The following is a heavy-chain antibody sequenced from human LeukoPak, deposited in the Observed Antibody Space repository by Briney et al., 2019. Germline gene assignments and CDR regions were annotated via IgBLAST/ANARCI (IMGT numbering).Heavy chain of an antibody. CDR3: AKSDKATAHAFDI. Sequence: PGGSLRLSCAASGFTFSTYAMTWVRQAPGKGLEWVSAISGSGGSTYYADSVKGRFTISRDNSKNTLYLQMNSLRAEDTAVYYCAKSDKATAHAFDIWGQGTMVTVSS. CDR1: GFTFSTYA. V-gene: IGHV3-23*01. CDR2: ISGSGGST. D-gene: IGHD5-12*01. J-gene: IGHJ3*02.